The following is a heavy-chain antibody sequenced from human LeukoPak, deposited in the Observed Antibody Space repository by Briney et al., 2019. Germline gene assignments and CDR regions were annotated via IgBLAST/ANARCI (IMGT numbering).Heavy chain of an antibody. CDR3: ARSIAAAPTTQAAFDI. Sequence: ASVKVSCKASGYTFIDSYMHWVRQAPGQGLEWMGWINPNSGGTNYAQKFQGRVTLTRDTSISTAYMELSRLRSDDTSVYYCARSIAAAPTTQAAFDIWGQGTMVTVSS. J-gene: IGHJ3*02. D-gene: IGHD6-13*01. CDR1: GYTFIDSY. CDR2: INPNSGGT. V-gene: IGHV1-2*02.